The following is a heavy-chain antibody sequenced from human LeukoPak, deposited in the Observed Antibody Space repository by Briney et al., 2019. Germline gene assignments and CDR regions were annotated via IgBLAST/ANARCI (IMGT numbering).Heavy chain of an antibody. V-gene: IGHV4-39*02. J-gene: IGHJ6*02. CDR1: GGSISSSSYY. Sequence: SETLSLTCTVSGGSISSSSYYWGWICQPPGKGLEWIGSIYYSGSTYYNPSLKSRVTISVDTSKNQFSLKLSSVTAADTAVYYCAREGRVRYFDWSHYYYYGMDVWGQGTTVTVSS. CDR3: AREGRVRYFDWSHYYYYGMDV. CDR2: IYYSGST. D-gene: IGHD3-9*01.